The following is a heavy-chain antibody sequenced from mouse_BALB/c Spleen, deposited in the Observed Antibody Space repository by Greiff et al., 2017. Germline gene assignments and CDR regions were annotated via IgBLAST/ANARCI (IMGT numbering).Heavy chain of an antibody. CDR1: GYTFTDYN. V-gene: IGHV1S29*02. CDR2: IYPYNGGT. CDR3: ARGARAYYYAMDY. J-gene: IGHJ4*01. Sequence: EVKLMESGPELVKPGASVKISCKASGYTFTDYNMHWVKQSHGKSLEWIGYIYPYNGGTGYNQKFKSKATLTVDNSSSTAYMELRSLTSEDSAVYYCARGARAYYYAMDYWGQGTAGTVSS. D-gene: IGHD3-1*01.